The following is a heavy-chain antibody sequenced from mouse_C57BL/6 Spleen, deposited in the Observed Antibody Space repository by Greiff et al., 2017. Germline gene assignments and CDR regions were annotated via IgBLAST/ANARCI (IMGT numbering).Heavy chain of an antibody. V-gene: IGHV1-39*01. CDR3: ARPLYYGYAMDY. J-gene: IGHJ4*01. Sequence: EVKLVESGPELVKPGASVKISCKASGYSFTDYNMNWVKQSNGKSLEWIGVINPNYGTTSYNQKFKGKATLTVDQSSSTAYMQLNSLTSEDSAVYYCARPLYYGYAMDYWGQGTSVTVSS. CDR2: INPNYGTT. D-gene: IGHD2-1*01. CDR1: GYSFTDYN.